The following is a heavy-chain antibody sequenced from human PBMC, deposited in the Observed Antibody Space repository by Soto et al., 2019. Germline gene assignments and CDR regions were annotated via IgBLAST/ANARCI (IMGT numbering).Heavy chain of an antibody. CDR2: IYYNAIT. V-gene: IGHV4-61*08. CDR3: ARANIAAAGTIFDP. Sequence: QVKLQESGPGLVKPSETLSLTCTVSGDSVSSGAYYWSWVRQPPGKGLEWIGYIYYNAITNYNPALKSRVTILVDTSKSEVSLTLNSVTAADTAVYYCARANIAAAGTIFDPWGQGVLVTVSP. CDR1: GDSVSSGAYY. D-gene: IGHD6-13*01. J-gene: IGHJ5*02.